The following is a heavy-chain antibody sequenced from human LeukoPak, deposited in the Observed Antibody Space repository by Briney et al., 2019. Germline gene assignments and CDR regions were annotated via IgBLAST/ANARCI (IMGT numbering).Heavy chain of an antibody. J-gene: IGHJ5*02. CDR1: GDSVSSNSAA. V-gene: IGHV6-1*01. CDR3: ARDSSSGWYIPNTNWFDP. Sequence: SQTLSLTCAISGDSVSSNSAAWNWIRQSPSRGLEWLGRTYYRSKWYSDYALSVKSRITINPDTSKNQFSLQLNSVTPEDTAVYCCARDSSSGWYIPNTNWFDPWGQGTLVTVSS. CDR2: TYYRSKWYS. D-gene: IGHD6-19*01.